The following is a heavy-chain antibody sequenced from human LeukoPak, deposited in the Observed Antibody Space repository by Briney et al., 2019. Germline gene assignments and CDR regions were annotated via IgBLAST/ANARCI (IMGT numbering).Heavy chain of an antibody. Sequence: ASVKVSCKASGGTFSSYAISWVRQAPGQGLEWMGRIIPILGIANYAQKFQGRVTITADKSTSTAYMELSSLRSEDTAVYYCARDCSGGSCFPYNWFDPWGQGTLVTVSS. V-gene: IGHV1-69*04. J-gene: IGHJ5*02. CDR1: GGTFSSYA. CDR2: IIPILGIA. D-gene: IGHD2-15*01. CDR3: ARDCSGGSCFPYNWFDP.